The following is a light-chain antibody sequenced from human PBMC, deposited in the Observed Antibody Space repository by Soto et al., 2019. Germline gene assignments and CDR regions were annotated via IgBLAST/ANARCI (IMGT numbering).Light chain of an antibody. CDR1: QSVSSY. CDR2: DAS. CDR3: QHRSSWPLT. V-gene: IGKV3-11*01. Sequence: EVVLTQSPATLSLSPGEGATLSCRTSQSVSSYLAWYQQKPGQAPRLLIYDASKRATGIPARFSGSGSGTDFTLTISSLEPEDFAVYYCQHRSSWPLTFCGGTKVEI. J-gene: IGKJ4*01.